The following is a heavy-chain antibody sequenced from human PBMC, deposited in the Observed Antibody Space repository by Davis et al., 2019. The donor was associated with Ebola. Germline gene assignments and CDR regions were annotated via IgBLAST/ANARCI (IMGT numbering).Heavy chain of an antibody. CDR3: AKDLRGTTFGGV. D-gene: IGHD3-3*01. V-gene: IGHV3-30*12. Sequence: GSLKISCAVSGFTFSSYGMHWVRQAPGKGLEWVAAISYESVTKYYADSVKGRFTISRDNSENTLYLQMNSLRAEDTAVYYCAKDLRGTTFGGVWGKGTTVTVSS. CDR1: GFTFSSYG. J-gene: IGHJ6*04. CDR2: ISYESVTK.